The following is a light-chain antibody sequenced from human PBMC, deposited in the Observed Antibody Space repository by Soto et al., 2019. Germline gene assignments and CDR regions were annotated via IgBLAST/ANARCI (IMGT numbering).Light chain of an antibody. J-gene: IGKJ1*01. V-gene: IGKV1-39*01. CDR2: TAS. CDR3: QQSYSTSWT. CDR1: QSISSY. Sequence: DIQMTQSPSSLSASVGDRVTITCRASQSISSYLHWYQQKPGKAPKLLIYTASNLQSGVPSRFSGSGSGTDFTLTISSLQPEDFATYYCQQSYSTSWTFGQGTRVEIK.